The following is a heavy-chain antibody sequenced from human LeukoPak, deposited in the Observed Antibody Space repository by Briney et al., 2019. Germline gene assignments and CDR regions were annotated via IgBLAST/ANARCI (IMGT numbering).Heavy chain of an antibody. CDR1: GGSISSYY. J-gene: IGHJ4*02. D-gene: IGHD3-10*01. CDR3: AIQNDGEYFDY. Sequence: PSETLSLTCAVSGGSISSYYWSWIRQPPGKGLEWIGYIYYSGSTNYNPSLKSRVTISVDTSKNQFSLKLSSVTAADTAVYYCAIQNDGEYFDYWGQGTLVTVSS. V-gene: IGHV4-59*08. CDR2: IYYSGST.